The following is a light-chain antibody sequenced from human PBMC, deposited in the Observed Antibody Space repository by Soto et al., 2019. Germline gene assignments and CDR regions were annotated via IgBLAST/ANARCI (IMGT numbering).Light chain of an antibody. CDR3: QQYGNSPIT. CDR1: QSVSTK. Sequence: EIVMTQFPATLSVSPGETATLSCRASQSVSTKLAWYQQKPGQAPRLLIYGTSSRATGIPDRFSGSGSGTDFTLTISRLEPEDFAVYYCQQYGNSPITFGQGTRLEN. V-gene: IGKV3-20*01. CDR2: GTS. J-gene: IGKJ5*01.